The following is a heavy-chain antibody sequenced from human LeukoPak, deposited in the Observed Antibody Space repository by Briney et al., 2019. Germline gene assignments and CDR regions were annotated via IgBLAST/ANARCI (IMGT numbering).Heavy chain of an antibody. CDR2: IDWNGGST. D-gene: IGHD3-16*02. CDR1: GFTFDDYG. V-gene: IGHV3-20*04. CDR3: ARPGPTFGGVITYFDY. J-gene: IGHJ4*02. Sequence: GGFLRLSCAASGFTFDDYGMSWVRQAPGKGLEWVSGIDWNGGSTGYADSVKGRFTISRDNAKNSLYLQMNSLRAEDTALYYCARPGPTFGGVITYFDYWGQGTLVTVSS.